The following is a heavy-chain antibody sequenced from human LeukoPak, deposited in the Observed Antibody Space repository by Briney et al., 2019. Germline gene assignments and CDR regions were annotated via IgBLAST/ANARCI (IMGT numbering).Heavy chain of an antibody. CDR3: AREYYDFWSGYPNYFDY. D-gene: IGHD3-3*01. J-gene: IGHJ4*02. Sequence: GGSLRLSCAASGFTFSSYWMSWVRQAPGKGLEWVANIKQDGSEKYYVDSVKGRFTISRDNAKNSLYLQMNSLRAEDTAVYYCAREYYDFWSGYPNYFDYWGQGTLVTVSS. V-gene: IGHV3-7*01. CDR2: IKQDGSEK. CDR1: GFTFSSYW.